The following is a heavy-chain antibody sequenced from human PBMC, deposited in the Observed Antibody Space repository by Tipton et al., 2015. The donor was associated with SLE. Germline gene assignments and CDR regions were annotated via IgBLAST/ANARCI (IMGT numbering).Heavy chain of an antibody. V-gene: IGHV3-11*06. J-gene: IGHJ6*02. Sequence: GSLRLSCAASGFTFSDYYMTWVRQAPGKGLEWISYISSTDDYTDYADSVRGRFTISRDNAKNSVFLQMKSLRAEDTAVYYCAGGVFGLSNGMGVWGQGTTVAVSS. CDR3: AGGVFGLSNGMGV. D-gene: IGHD3/OR15-3a*01. CDR2: ISSTDDYT. CDR1: GFTFSDYY.